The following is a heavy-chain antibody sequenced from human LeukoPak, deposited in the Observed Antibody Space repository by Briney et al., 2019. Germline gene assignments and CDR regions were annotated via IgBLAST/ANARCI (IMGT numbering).Heavy chain of an antibody. CDR3: ARLWGRGNVYCSGGSCNRFDY. D-gene: IGHD2-15*01. Sequence: SVKVSCKASGGTFSSYAISWVRQAPGQGLEWMGGIIPIFGTANYAQKFQGRVTITADESTGTAYMVLSSLRSEDTAVYYCARLWGRGNVYCSGGSCNRFDYWGQGTLVTVSS. CDR2: IIPIFGTA. V-gene: IGHV1-69*13. J-gene: IGHJ4*02. CDR1: GGTFSSYA.